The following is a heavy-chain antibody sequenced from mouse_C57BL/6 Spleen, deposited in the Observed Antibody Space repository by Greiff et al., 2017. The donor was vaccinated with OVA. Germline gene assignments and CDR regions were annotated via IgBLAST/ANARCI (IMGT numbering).Heavy chain of an antibody. CDR3: ARGGSSYPRYFDV. D-gene: IGHD1-1*01. CDR1: GYTFTSYD. V-gene: IGHV1-85*01. J-gene: IGHJ1*03. CDR2: IYPRDGST. Sequence: QVQLKQSGPELVKPGASVKLSCKASGYTFTSYDINWVKQRPGQGLEWIGWIYPRDGSTKYNEKFKGKATLTVDTSSSTAYMELHSLTSEDSAVYFCARGGSSYPRYFDVWGTGTTVTVSS.